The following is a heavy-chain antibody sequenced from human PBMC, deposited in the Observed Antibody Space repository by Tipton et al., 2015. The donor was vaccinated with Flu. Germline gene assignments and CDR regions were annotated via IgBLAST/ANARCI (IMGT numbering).Heavy chain of an antibody. CDR1: GFTFSTHT. D-gene: IGHD5-18*01. J-gene: IGHJ6*03. CDR2: ISSSSGNI. Sequence: GSLRLSCAASGFTFSTHTMKWVRQAPGKGLEWVSSISSSSGNIYYADSVKGRFTISRDNAKNSLYLQMNSLRAGDTAVYYCARGRRPMVTRDYYYYMDVWGKGTTVTVSS. CDR3: ARGRRPMVTRDYYYYMDV. V-gene: IGHV3-21*01.